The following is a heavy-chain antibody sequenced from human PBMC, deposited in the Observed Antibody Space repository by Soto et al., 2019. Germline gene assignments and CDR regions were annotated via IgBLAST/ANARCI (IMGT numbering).Heavy chain of an antibody. CDR1: GYTLTELS. CDR3: ATDIKRDYDFWSGYSFDY. D-gene: IGHD3-3*01. CDR2: FDPEDGET. J-gene: IGHJ4*02. Sequence: GASVKASCTVSGYTLTELSMHWVRQAPGKGLEWMGGFDPEDGETIYAQKFQGRVTMTEDTSTDTAYMELSSLRSEDTAVYYCATDIKRDYDFWSGYSFDYWGQGTLVTVSS. V-gene: IGHV1-24*01.